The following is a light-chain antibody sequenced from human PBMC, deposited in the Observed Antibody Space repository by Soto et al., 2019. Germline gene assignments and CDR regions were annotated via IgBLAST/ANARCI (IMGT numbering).Light chain of an antibody. CDR1: RSNIGSNT. CDR2: RTD. Sequence: QSAVTQPPSASGAPGQRVTISCSGSRSNIGSNTVHWYQQFPGTAPKLLVYRTDHRPSGVPDRFSGSKSGTSASLAISGLQSEDESYYYCASWDDMLSGPVLGGGTKLTVL. J-gene: IGLJ2*01. CDR3: ASWDDMLSGPV. V-gene: IGLV1-44*01.